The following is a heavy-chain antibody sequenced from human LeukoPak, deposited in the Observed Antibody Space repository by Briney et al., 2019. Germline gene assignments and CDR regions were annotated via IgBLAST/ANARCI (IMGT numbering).Heavy chain of an antibody. V-gene: IGHV3-74*01. D-gene: IGHD3-16*01. CDR1: GFTFSSHA. Sequence: GGSLRLSCVASGFTFSSHAMSWVRQAPGKGLEWVSRLNTDGSSTSYADSVKGRFTISRDNARNTLYLQMNSLRAEDTAVYYCARDDAFRGVGMDVWGQGTTVTVSS. CDR2: LNTDGSST. CDR3: ARDDAFRGVGMDV. J-gene: IGHJ6*02.